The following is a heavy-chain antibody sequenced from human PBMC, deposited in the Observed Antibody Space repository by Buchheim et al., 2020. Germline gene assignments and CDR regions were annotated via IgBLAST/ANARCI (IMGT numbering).Heavy chain of an antibody. D-gene: IGHD3-3*01. J-gene: IGHJ6*02. V-gene: IGHV3-48*02. CDR3: ARGVPNFLENENYYYGMDV. CDR1: GFTFSSYS. Sequence: EVQLVESGGGLVQPGGSLRLSCAASGFTFSSYSMNWVRQAPGKGLEWVSYISSSSSTIYYADSVKGRFTISRDNAKNSLYLQMNSLRDEDTAVYYCARGVPNFLENENYYYGMDVWGQGTT. CDR2: ISSSSSTI.